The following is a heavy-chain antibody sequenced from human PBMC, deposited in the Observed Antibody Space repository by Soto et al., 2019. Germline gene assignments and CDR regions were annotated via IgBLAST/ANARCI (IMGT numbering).Heavy chain of an antibody. CDR1: GFTFSDYY. Sequence: GGSLRLSCAASGFTFSDYYMSWIRQAPGKGLEWVSYISSSGSTIYYAASVKGRFTISRDNAKNSLYLQMDSLSAEATAVYYCAGDGETIASAGTRNWFDPWCQLRLVTVS. J-gene: IGHJ5*02. D-gene: IGHD6-13*01. CDR3: AGDGETIASAGTRNWFDP. CDR2: ISSSGSTI. V-gene: IGHV3-11*01.